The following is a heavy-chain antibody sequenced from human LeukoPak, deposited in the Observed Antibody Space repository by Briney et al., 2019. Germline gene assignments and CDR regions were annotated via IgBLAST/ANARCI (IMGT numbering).Heavy chain of an antibody. Sequence: GESLKISFKGSGXTFTNYCIDWVRQMPGKVLEWMGLIQPGDSQTRYSPSFQGQVTFSDDKSISTAYLQWSSLRASDTAMYYCARRLETGGFDIWGQGTMVTVSS. CDR1: GXTFTNYC. CDR3: ARRLETGGFDI. J-gene: IGHJ3*02. CDR2: IQPGDSQT. V-gene: IGHV5-51*01. D-gene: IGHD1-1*01.